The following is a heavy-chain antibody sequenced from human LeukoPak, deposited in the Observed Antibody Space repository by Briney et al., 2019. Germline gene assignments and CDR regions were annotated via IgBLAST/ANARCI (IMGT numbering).Heavy chain of an antibody. J-gene: IGHJ4*02. CDR3: AKDWGRAAAGTGFDY. Sequence: GGSLRLSCAASGFTFSSYAMSWVRQAPGKGLEWVSAISGSGGSTYYADSVKGRFTISRDNSKNTLYLQMNSLRDEDTAVYYCAKDWGRAAAGTGFDYWGQGTLVTASS. CDR2: ISGSGGST. D-gene: IGHD6-13*01. V-gene: IGHV3-23*01. CDR1: GFTFSSYA.